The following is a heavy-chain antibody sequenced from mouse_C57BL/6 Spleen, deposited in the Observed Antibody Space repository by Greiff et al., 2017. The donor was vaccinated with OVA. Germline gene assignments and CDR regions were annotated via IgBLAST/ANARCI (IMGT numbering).Heavy chain of an antibody. J-gene: IGHJ2*01. V-gene: IGHV5-12*01. CDR1: GFTFSDYY. D-gene: IGHD1-1*01. Sequence: EVQGVESGGGLVQPGGSLKLSCAASGFTFSDYYMYWVRQTPEKRLEWVAYISNGGGSTYYPDTVKGRFTISRDNAKNTLYLQMSRLKSEDTAMYYCARRTVVASFDYWGQGTTLTVSS. CDR2: ISNGGGST. CDR3: ARRTVVASFDY.